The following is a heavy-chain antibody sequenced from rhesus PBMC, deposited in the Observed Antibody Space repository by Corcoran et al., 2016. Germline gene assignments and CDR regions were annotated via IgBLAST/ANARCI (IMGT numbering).Heavy chain of an antibody. CDR2: INPSNGNT. V-gene: IGHV1-200*01. CDR3: ARALLFSLDV. Sequence: QVQLVQSGAEVKKPGASVKLSCKASGYTFTSYSINWVRQAPGQGLGWMGWINPSNGNTGSAQKFQGRFTMTRETSTSTSYMELSSLRSEDTAVYYCARALLFSLDVWGRGVLVTVSS. D-gene: IGHD3-22*01. CDR1: GYTFTSYS. J-gene: IGHJ5-2*02.